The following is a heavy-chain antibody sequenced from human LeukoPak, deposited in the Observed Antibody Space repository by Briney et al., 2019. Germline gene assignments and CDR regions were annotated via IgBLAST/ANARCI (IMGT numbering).Heavy chain of an antibody. CDR2: IFSSSIYT. D-gene: IGHD7-27*01. V-gene: IGHV3-11*05. J-gene: IGHJ3*02. CDR1: GFTFSDYS. CDR3: ARAGTGECALDI. Sequence: GGSLRLSCAASGFTFSDYSMNWLRQAPGKGLEWVSYIFSSSIYTNYADSVKGRFTISRDNAENPLFLQMSSLKAEDTAVYYCARAGTGECALDIWGQGTMVAVSS.